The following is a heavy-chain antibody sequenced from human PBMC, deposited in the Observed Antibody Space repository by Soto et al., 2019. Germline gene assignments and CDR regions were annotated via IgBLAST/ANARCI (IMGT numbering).Heavy chain of an antibody. V-gene: IGHV4-34*01. CDR3: ARGQEGIVATH. Sequence: QVQLQQWGAGLLKPSETLSLTCAVHGGSLTGYYWSWIRQPPGKGLEWIGEIKDGGSTNYSPSLRGRATISSDTSNNQFSLTLNSVTAADTAVYYCARGQEGIVATHWDQGALVTVSS. D-gene: IGHD5-12*01. CDR2: IKDGGST. J-gene: IGHJ4*02. CDR1: GGSLTGYY.